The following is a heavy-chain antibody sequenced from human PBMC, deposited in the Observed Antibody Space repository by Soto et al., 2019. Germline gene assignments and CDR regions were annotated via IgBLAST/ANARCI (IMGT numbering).Heavy chain of an antibody. CDR3: ARDPPTGTTLDWVDS. Sequence: EVQLVESGGGLVKPGGSLRLSCVGSGFSFSSDSMGWVRQAPWKGLECVSSISSSGSFMNYADSVKGRFTISRDNAKNSLYLQMSGLKDEDTAVYYCARDPPTGTTLDWVDSWGQGTLVAVSS. D-gene: IGHD1-7*01. CDR2: ISSSGSFM. J-gene: IGHJ5*01. CDR1: GFSFSSDS. V-gene: IGHV3-21*01.